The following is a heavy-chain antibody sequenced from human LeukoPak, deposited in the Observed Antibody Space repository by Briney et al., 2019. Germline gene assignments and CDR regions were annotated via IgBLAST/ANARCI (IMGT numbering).Heavy chain of an antibody. CDR3: ARVLDVGPTYFDY. J-gene: IGHJ4*02. V-gene: IGHV6-1*01. CDR1: GVSVSSNTSA. D-gene: IGHD1-26*01. Sequence: SQTLSLTCAISGVSVSSNTSAWNWIRQSPWIGLEWLGRTYYRSKWYNDYAVSVKSRITINPDTSKNQFSLQLNSVTPEDTAVYYCARVLDVGPTYFDYWGQGTLVTVSS. CDR2: TYYRSKWYN.